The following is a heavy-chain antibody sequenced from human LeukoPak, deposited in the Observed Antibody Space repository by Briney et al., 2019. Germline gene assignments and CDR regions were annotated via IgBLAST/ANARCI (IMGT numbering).Heavy chain of an antibody. Sequence: SETPSLTCTVSGGSISSYYWNWIRQPAGKGLEWIGRIYTSGSTNYNPSLKSRVTMSVDTSKNQFSLKLSSVTAADTAVYYCARVRRAFLVLVDYFDYWGQGTLVTVSS. CDR1: GGSISSYY. CDR2: IYTSGST. CDR3: ARVRRAFLVLVDYFDY. J-gene: IGHJ4*02. D-gene: IGHD2-8*02. V-gene: IGHV4-4*07.